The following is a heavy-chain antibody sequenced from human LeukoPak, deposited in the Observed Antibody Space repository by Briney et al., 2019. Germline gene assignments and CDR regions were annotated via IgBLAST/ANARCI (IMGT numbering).Heavy chain of an antibody. D-gene: IGHD5-18*01. CDR3: ARLPTGYPNWFDT. J-gene: IGHJ5*02. Sequence: SETLSLTCTVSGGSISSISSNNWAWIRQPPGKGLELIAAIHYSGSTYYNPSFMSRVTIFVDTSKNQFSLKLRSLTATDTAVYYCARLPTGYPNWFDTWGQGILVTVSS. CDR2: IHYSGST. V-gene: IGHV4-39*01. CDR1: GGSISSISSNN.